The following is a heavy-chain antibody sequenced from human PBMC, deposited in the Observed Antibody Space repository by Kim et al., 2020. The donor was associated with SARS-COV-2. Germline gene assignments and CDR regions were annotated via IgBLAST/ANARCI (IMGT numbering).Heavy chain of an antibody. Sequence: GGSLRLSCSASGFTFSSYAMHWVRQAPGKGLEYVSAISTNGGNTYYADSVKGRFTISRDNSKNTLDLQMNCLRAEDTAVYYCVKGDSSSWYGYFHHWGQGTLVAVSS. CDR2: ISTNGGNT. CDR1: GFTFSSYA. CDR3: VKGDSSSWYGYFHH. V-gene: IGHV3-64D*09. D-gene: IGHD6-13*01. J-gene: IGHJ1*01.